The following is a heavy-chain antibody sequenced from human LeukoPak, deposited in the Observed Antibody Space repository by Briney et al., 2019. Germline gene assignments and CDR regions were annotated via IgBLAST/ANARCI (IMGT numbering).Heavy chain of an antibody. J-gene: IGHJ5*02. Sequence: GGSLRLSCAASGFTFSSYSMNWVRQAPGKGLEWVSSISSSSSYIYYADSVKGRFTISRDNAKNSLYLQMNSLRAEDTAVYYCAKAHPRWELPDWFDPWGQGTLVTVSS. CDR1: GFTFSSYS. CDR2: ISSSSSYI. V-gene: IGHV3-21*04. CDR3: AKAHPRWELPDWFDP. D-gene: IGHD1-26*01.